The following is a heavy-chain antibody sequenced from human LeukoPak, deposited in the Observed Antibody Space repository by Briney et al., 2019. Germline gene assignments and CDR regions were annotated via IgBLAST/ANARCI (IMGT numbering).Heavy chain of an antibody. J-gene: IGHJ6*02. CDR2: IYYSGST. D-gene: IGHD3-10*01. CDR3: ARGPVLLWFGEPPRPDV. V-gene: IGHV4-59*01. Sequence: SETLSLTCTVSGGSISSYYWSWIRQPPGKGLEWIGYIYYSGSTNYNPSLKSRVTISVDTSKNQFSLKLSSVTAADTAVYYCARGPVLLWFGEPPRPDVWGQGTTVTVSS. CDR1: GGSISSYY.